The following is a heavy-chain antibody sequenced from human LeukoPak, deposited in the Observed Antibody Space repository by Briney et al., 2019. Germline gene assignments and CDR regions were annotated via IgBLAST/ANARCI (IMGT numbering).Heavy chain of an antibody. V-gene: IGHV4-61*01. CDR1: GGSANRGSYY. Sequence: SDTLALTCCVSGGSANRGSYYWSWIRQPPGKGLEWMGYIYYSGSTIHNPSLKSRVTISVNTSKNQFSLQLTSVTAADTAVYYCARSGGLYTSTWYFHRWGQGTLVTVSS. CDR2: IYYSGST. D-gene: IGHD6-13*01. J-gene: IGHJ1*01. CDR3: ARSGGLYTSTWYFHR.